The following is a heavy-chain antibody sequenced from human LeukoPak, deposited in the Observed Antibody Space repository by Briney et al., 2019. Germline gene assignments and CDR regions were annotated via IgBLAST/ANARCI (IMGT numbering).Heavy chain of an antibody. Sequence: GGSLRLSCAASGFTVSSNYMSWVRQAPGKGLEWVSVIYSGGSTYYADSVKGRFTISRDDSKNTLYLQMNSLKTEDTAVYYCTTERSGSFPYWGQGALVTVSS. J-gene: IGHJ4*02. D-gene: IGHD1-26*01. CDR1: GFTVSSNY. CDR3: TTERSGSFPY. CDR2: IYSGGST. V-gene: IGHV3-66*01.